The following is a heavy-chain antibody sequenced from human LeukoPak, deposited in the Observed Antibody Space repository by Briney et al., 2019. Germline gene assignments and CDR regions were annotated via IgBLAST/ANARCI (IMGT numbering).Heavy chain of an antibody. D-gene: IGHD2-2*01. J-gene: IGHJ6*02. V-gene: IGHV1-18*01. CDR1: GCTFTSYD. CDR2: TSAYNGNT. CDR3: ARTQYCSSTSCYFRLVPNYYYGMDV. Sequence: ASVKVSCKASGCTFTSYDINWVRQAPGQGLEWMGWTSAYNGNTNYAQKLQGRVTMTTDTSTSTAYMELRSLRSDDTAVYYCARTQYCSSTSCYFRLVPNYYYGMDVWGQGTTVTVSS.